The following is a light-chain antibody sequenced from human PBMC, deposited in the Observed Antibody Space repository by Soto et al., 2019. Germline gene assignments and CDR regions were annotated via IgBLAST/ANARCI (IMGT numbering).Light chain of an antibody. Sequence: QSALTQPASVSGSPGQSITISCTGTSSDVGGYNYVSWYQQHPGKAPKVIIYEVSNRPSGVSNRFSGSKSGNTASLTISGLQAEDEADYYCYSYAGRNIWVFGGGTKLTVL. CDR3: YSYAGRNIWV. J-gene: IGLJ3*02. CDR1: SSDVGGYNY. CDR2: EVS. V-gene: IGLV2-14*01.